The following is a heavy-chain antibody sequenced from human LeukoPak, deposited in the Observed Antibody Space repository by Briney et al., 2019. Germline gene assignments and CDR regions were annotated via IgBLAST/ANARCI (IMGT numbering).Heavy chain of an antibody. D-gene: IGHD2-15*01. Sequence: PSETLSLTCAVYGGSFSGYYWSWIRQPPGKGLEWIGEINHSGSTNYNPSLKSRVTISVDTSKNQFSLKLSSVTAADTAVYYCARGEGYCSGGSCYPAYFQHWGQGTLVTVSS. J-gene: IGHJ1*01. V-gene: IGHV4-34*01. CDR3: ARGEGYCSGGSCYPAYFQH. CDR1: GGSFSGYY. CDR2: INHSGST.